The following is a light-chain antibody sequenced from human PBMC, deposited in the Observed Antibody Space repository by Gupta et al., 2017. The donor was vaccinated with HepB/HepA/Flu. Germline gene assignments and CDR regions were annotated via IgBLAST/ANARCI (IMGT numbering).Light chain of an antibody. V-gene: IGKV3-20*01. J-gene: IGKJ4*01. CDR3: QQYGSSIT. Sequence: EIVLAQSPGTLSLSQGERATLSCRASQTVDSVYLAWYQQKVGQAPRLLIYGASSRATGIPGRFSGSGSGTDFTLTISRLEPEDFAVYYLQQYGSSITFGGGTKVEIK. CDR1: QTVDSVY. CDR2: GAS.